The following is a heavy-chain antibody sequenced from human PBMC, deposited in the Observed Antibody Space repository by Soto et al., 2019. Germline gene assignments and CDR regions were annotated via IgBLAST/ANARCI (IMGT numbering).Heavy chain of an antibody. D-gene: IGHD1-26*01. Sequence: GASVKVSCKASGYTFTNYDINWLRQAPGQGLEWMAWINPKNGDTKYAQNFQGRVTMTRDTSISTANMELTRLTYDGTAIYYCARSSGSYSYYGMDVWGQGTTVTVSS. CDR1: GYTFTNYD. J-gene: IGHJ6*02. V-gene: IGHV1-2*02. CDR3: ARSSGSYSYYGMDV. CDR2: INPKNGDT.